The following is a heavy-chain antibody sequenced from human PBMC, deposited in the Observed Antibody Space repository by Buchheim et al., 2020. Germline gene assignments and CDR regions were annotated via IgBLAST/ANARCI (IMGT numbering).Heavy chain of an antibody. Sequence: DVQLVESGGGLVQPEGSLRLSCAASGFSLTTYGMSWVRQAPGKGLEWVSAINGDATYYADSVNGRFTTSTHRSKNTVYLQANSLRADDTAVYYCGKESLSRGWYTIEHWGQGTL. CDR3: GKESLSRGWYTIEH. D-gene: IGHD6-19*01. CDR1: GFSLTTYG. CDR2: INGDAT. J-gene: IGHJ4*02. V-gene: IGHV3-23*04.